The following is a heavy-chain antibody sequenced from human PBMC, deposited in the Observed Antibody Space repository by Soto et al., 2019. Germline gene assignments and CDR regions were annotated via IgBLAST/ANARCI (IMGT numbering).Heavy chain of an antibody. V-gene: IGHV1-58*01. CDR1: GFTFTSSA. CDR3: AADPVYYDSSGYYLGYYYYGMDV. J-gene: IGHJ6*02. CDR2: IVVGSGNT. Sequence: GASVKVSCKASGFTFTSSAVQWVRQARGQRLEWIGWIVVGSGNTNYAQKFQERVTITRDMSTSTAYMELSSLRSEDTAVYYCAADPVYYDSSGYYLGYYYYGMDVWG. D-gene: IGHD3-22*01.